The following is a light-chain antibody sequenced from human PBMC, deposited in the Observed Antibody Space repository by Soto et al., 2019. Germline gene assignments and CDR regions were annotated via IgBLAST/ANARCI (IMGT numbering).Light chain of an antibody. CDR1: NSNIGSYA. CDR2: SNN. V-gene: IGLV1-44*01. Sequence: QSVLTQPPSASGTPGQRVAISCSGSNSNIGSYAVNWYQQLPGTAPKLLIYSNNQRPSGVPDRFSASKSGTSASLAISGLQSEDEADYYCAAWDDRLNGVVFGGGTKLTVL. J-gene: IGLJ2*01. CDR3: AAWDDRLNGVV.